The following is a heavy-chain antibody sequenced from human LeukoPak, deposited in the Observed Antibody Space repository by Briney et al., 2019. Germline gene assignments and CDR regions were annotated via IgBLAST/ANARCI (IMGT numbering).Heavy chain of an antibody. Sequence: SETLSLTCTVSGGSISSYYWSWIRQPPGKGPEWIGYIYYSGSTNYDPSLKSRGTISVDTSKNQFSLKLSSVTAADTAVYYCARQVAYCGGDCYNWFDPWGQGTLVTVSS. J-gene: IGHJ5*02. CDR1: GGSISSYY. V-gene: IGHV4-59*08. CDR3: ARQVAYCGGDCYNWFDP. CDR2: IYYSGST. D-gene: IGHD2-21*02.